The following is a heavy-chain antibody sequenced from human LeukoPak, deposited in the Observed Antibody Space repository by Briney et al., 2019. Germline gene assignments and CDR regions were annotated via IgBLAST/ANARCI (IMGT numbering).Heavy chain of an antibody. CDR1: GFTFDDYG. D-gene: IGHD3-3*01. CDR3: AKEPLPPYDFWSGYWDY. V-gene: IGHV3-20*04. Sequence: RPGGSLRLSCAASGFTFDDYGMSWVRQAPGKGLEWVSGINWNGGSTGYADSVKGRFTISRDNAKNSLYLQMNSLRAEDTAVYYCAKEPLPPYDFWSGYWDYWGQGTLATVSS. J-gene: IGHJ4*02. CDR2: INWNGGST.